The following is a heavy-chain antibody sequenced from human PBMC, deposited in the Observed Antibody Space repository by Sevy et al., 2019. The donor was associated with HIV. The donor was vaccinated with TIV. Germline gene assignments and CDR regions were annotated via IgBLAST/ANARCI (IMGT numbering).Heavy chain of an antibody. Sequence: GGSLRLSCAASGFTFSNAWMTWVRQTPGKGLEWVGRIKSKIDGGTTDYAAPVKGRFTISRDDSKNTLYLQMNSLKTEDTAVYYCTTVGGYYDSSGYYPWDYWAQGTLVTVSS. CDR1: GFTFSNAW. J-gene: IGHJ4*02. CDR2: IKSKIDGGTT. V-gene: IGHV3-15*01. CDR3: TTVGGYYDSSGYYPWDY. D-gene: IGHD3-22*01.